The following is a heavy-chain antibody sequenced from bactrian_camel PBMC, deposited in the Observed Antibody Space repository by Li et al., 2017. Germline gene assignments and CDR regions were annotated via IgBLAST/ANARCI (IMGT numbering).Heavy chain of an antibody. CDR3: AADRRIYCPRIFRT. CDR1: GSSYDRGYC. V-gene: IGHV3S55*01. CDR2: IDGRGART. Sequence: HVQLVESGGGSVQAGGSLRLSCAASGSSYDRGYCMAWFRQAPGKEREGVAYIDGRGARTGYGRDVQGRFTISRDNAKNTLYLQMNNLKPDDTAMYYCAADRRIYCPRIFRTWGQGTQVTVS. J-gene: IGHJ6*01. D-gene: IGHD3*01.